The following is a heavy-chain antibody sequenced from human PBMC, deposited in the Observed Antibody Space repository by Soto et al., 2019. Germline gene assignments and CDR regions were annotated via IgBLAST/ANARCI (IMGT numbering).Heavy chain of an antibody. CDR1: GGSISSYY. V-gene: IGHV4-59*01. J-gene: IGHJ6*02. D-gene: IGHD3-10*01. Sequence: SETLSLTCTVSGGSISSYYWSWIRQPPGKGLEWIGYIYYSGSTNYNPSLKSRVTISVDTSKNQFSLKLSSVTAADTAVHYCARVVSMGEYYYYYYGMDVWGRGTTVTVSS. CDR3: ARVVSMGEYYYYYYGMDV. CDR2: IYYSGST.